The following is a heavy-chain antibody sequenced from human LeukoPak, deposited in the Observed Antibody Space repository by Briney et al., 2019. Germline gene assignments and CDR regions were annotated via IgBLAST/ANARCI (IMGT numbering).Heavy chain of an antibody. Sequence: PSETLSLTCAVSGGSISSYYWSWIRQPPGKGLEWIGYIYYSGSTNYNPSLKSRVTISVDTSKNQFSLKLSSVTAADTAVYYCARERMITFGGVIVNDAFDIWGQGTMVTVSS. V-gene: IGHV4-59*12. CDR1: GGSISSYY. CDR2: IYYSGST. J-gene: IGHJ3*02. D-gene: IGHD3-16*02. CDR3: ARERMITFGGVIVNDAFDI.